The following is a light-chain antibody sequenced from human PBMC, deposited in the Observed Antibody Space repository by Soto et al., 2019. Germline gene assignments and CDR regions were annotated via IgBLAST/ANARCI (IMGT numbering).Light chain of an antibody. CDR2: GAS. V-gene: IGKV3-20*01. CDR1: QSVSSSY. CDR3: QQYGSSPFT. Sequence: EFVLTQSPGTLSLSPGERATLSCRASQSVSSSYLAWYQQKPGQAPRLLIYGASSRATGIPDRFSGSRSGTDFTLTISRLEPEDFAVYYCQQYGSSPFTFGPGTKVDIK. J-gene: IGKJ3*01.